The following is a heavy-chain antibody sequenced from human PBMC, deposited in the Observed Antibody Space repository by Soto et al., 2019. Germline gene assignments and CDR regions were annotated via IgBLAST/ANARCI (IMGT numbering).Heavy chain of an antibody. J-gene: IGHJ3*02. D-gene: IGHD2-8*02. CDR3: ARDSGPRGYDAFDI. CDR2: IKQDGSEN. CDR1: GFTFSNYW. Sequence: PVGSLRLSCAASGFTFSNYWMTWVRQAPGKGLEWVANIKQDGSENFYVDSVKGRFTISRDNAKNSLYLQMNSLRAEDTAVYYCARDSGPRGYDAFDIWGQGTMVTVSS. V-gene: IGHV3-7*04.